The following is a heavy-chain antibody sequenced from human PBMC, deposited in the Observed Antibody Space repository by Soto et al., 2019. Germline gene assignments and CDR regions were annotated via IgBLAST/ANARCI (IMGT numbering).Heavy chain of an antibody. J-gene: IGHJ4*02. CDR3: ARDLGSEQWFFDN. Sequence: QVQLQESGPGLVKPSQTLSLTCLVSGASVSGDGSYCSWIRQHPGKGLEFIGYIHNSGSTYSNPSLENRVAMSIDTSKNQFSLRLSSVTAADSXXXXXARDLGSEQWFFDNWGQGILVTVSS. V-gene: IGHV4-31*03. CDR2: IHNSGST. CDR1: GASVSGDGSY. D-gene: IGHD6-19*01.